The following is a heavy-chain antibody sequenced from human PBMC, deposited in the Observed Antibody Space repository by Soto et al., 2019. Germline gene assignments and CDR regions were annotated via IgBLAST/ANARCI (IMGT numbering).Heavy chain of an antibody. CDR1: GYTFTGYY. CDR3: ARHVVPAAIRYYYYYGMDV. CDR2: INPNSGGT. V-gene: IGHV1-2*02. J-gene: IGHJ6*02. Sequence: ASVKVSCKASGYTFTGYYMHWVRQAPGQGLEWMGWINPNSGGTNYAPKFQGRVTMTRDTSISTAYMELSRLRSDDTAVYYCARHVVPAAIRYYYYYGMDVWGQGTTVTVSS. D-gene: IGHD2-2*02.